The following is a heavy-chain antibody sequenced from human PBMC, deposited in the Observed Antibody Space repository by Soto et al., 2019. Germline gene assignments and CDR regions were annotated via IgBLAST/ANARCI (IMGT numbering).Heavy chain of an antibody. CDR1: GFTFSSYG. CDR2: ISYDGSNK. V-gene: IGHV3-30*18. J-gene: IGHJ4*02. D-gene: IGHD3-10*01. CDR3: AKNRRITMVRGAHYFDY. Sequence: TGGSLRLSCAASGFTFSSYGMHWVRQAPGKGLEWVAVISYDGSNKYYADSVKGRFTISRDNSKNTLYLQMNSLRAEDTAVYYCAKNRRITMVRGAHYFDYWGQGTLVTVSS.